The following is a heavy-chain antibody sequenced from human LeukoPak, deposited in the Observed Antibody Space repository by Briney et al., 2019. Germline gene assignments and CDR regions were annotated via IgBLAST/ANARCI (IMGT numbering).Heavy chain of an antibody. CDR3: ASGVRGVFDY. Sequence: SETLSLTCTVSGASMSSFYWSWIRQSPGKGLEWIGYIYSSGSTNYNPSLKSRVTISVDTSKSQFSLKLSSVTAADTAVYYCASGVRGVFDYWGQGTLVTVSS. D-gene: IGHD3-10*01. CDR1: GASMSSFY. CDR2: IYSSGST. J-gene: IGHJ4*02. V-gene: IGHV4-59*01.